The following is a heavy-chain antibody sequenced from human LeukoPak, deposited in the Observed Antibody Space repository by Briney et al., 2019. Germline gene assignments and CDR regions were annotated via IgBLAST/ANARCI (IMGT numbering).Heavy chain of an antibody. CDR2: ISSSSYI. CDR3: ARDMGEEWLQAFDY. Sequence: GGSLRLSCAASGFTFSSYSMNWVRQAPGKGLEWVSSISSSSYIYYADSVKGRFTISRDNAKNSLYLQMNSLRAEDTAVYYCARDMGEEWLQAFDYWGQGTLVTVSS. V-gene: IGHV3-21*01. J-gene: IGHJ4*02. CDR1: GFTFSSYS. D-gene: IGHD5-12*01.